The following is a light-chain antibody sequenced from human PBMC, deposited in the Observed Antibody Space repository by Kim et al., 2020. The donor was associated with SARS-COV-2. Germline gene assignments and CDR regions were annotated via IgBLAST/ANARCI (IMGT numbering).Light chain of an antibody. CDR1: PTVSSSY. J-gene: IGKJ1*01. CDR2: GTS. V-gene: IGKV3-20*01. CDR3: QQYDTSPSWT. Sequence: ERPTLSCRASPTVSSSYLAWYLQKPGQAPRLLMYGTSKRATGIPDRFSGSGSGSGTDFTLTINRLEPEDFAVYYCQQYDTSPSWTFGPGTKVDIK.